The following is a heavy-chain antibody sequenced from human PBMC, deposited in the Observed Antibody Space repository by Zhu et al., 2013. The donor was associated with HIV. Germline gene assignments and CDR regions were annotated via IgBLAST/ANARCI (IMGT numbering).Heavy chain of an antibody. J-gene: IGHJ1*01. CDR1: GYTFTGYY. CDR2: INPNSGGT. Sequence: QVQLVQSGAEVKKPGASVKVSCKASGYTFTGYYMHWVRQAPGQGLEWMGWINPNSGGTNYAQKFQGRVTMTRDTSISTAYMELSRLRSDDTAVYYCARVTCSSTSCYAEYFQHWGQGTLGHRLL. V-gene: IGHV1-2*02. D-gene: IGHD2-2*01. CDR3: ARVTCSSTSCYAEYFQH.